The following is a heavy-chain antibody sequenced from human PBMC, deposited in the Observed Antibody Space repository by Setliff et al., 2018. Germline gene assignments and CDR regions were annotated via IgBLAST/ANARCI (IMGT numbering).Heavy chain of an antibody. CDR3: ARGGDSGSYFLANHDAFDI. D-gene: IGHD1-26*01. CDR1: GGSISSRSYY. J-gene: IGHJ3*02. V-gene: IGHV4-39*07. CDR2: IYYSGST. Sequence: SETLSLTCTVSGGSISSRSYYWGWNRQPPGKGLEWIGSIYYSGSTYYNPSLKSRVTISIDTSKNQFSLKLSSVTAADTAVYYCARGGDSGSYFLANHDAFDIWGQGTMVTVSS.